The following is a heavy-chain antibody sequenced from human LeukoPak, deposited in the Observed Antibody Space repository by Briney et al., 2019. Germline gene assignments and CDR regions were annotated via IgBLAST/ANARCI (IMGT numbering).Heavy chain of an antibody. CDR3: ARGANYFDY. D-gene: IGHD1-26*01. J-gene: IGHJ4*02. CDR1: GFTFSSYS. CDR2: ISSSSSYI. Sequence: GGSLRLSCAASGFTFSSYSMNWVRQAPGKGLEWVSSISSSSSYIYYADSVKGQFTISRDNSKNTLYLQMNSLRAEDTAVYYCARGANYFDYWGQGTLVTVSS. V-gene: IGHV3-21*01.